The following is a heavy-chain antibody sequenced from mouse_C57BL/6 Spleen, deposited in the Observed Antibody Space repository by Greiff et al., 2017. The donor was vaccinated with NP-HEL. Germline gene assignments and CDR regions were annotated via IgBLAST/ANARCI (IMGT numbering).Heavy chain of an antibody. J-gene: IGHJ3*01. V-gene: IGHV1-54*01. D-gene: IGHD2-4*01. CDR1: GYAFTNYL. CDR2: INPGSGGT. Sequence: VQVVESGAELVRPGTSVKVSCKASGYAFTNYLIEWVKQRPGQGLEWIGVINPGSGGTKYNEKFKGKATLTADTSSSTAYMQLSSLTSEDSAVYFCARGGYDSDHWGQGTLVTVSA. CDR3: ARGGYDSDH.